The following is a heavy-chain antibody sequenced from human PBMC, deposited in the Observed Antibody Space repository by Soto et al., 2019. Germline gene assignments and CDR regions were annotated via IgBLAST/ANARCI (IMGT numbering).Heavy chain of an antibody. CDR1: GFTLSSYG. CDR3: VVAAASYVY. CDR2: TSYNGSNK. D-gene: IGHD2-15*01. J-gene: IGHJ4*02. V-gene: IGHV3-30*03. Sequence: QVQLVESGGGVVQPGRSLRLSCAASGFTLSSYGMHWVRQAPGKGLEWVAVTSYNGSNKYYADSVKGRFTISRDNSKNTVYLQMNSLRAEDTAVYYSVVAAASYVYWGQGTLVTVSS.